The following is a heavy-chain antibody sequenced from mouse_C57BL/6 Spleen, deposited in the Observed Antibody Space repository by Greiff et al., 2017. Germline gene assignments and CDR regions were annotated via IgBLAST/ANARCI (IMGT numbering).Heavy chain of an antibody. J-gene: IGHJ2*01. CDR2: IYPGDGDT. D-gene: IGHD4-1*01. V-gene: IGHV1-80*01. CDR3: ARSERRLGRGYFDY. CDR1: GYAFSSYW. Sequence: QVQLQQSGAELVKPGASVKISCKASGYAFSSYWMNWVKQRPGKGLEWIGQIYPGDGDTNYNGKFKGKATLTADKSSSTAYMQLSSLTSEDSAVYFCARSERRLGRGYFDYWGQGTTLTVSS.